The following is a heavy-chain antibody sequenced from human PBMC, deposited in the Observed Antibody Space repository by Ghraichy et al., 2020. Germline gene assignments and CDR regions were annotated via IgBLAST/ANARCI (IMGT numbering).Heavy chain of an antibody. J-gene: IGHJ4*02. Sequence: GESLNISCAASGFTFSSYWMHWVRQAPGKGLVWVSRINSDGSDTTYADSVKGRFTISRDNAKNTLYLQMHSLRAEDTAVYYCARVGIVGTTMGYFDCWGQGTLVTVSS. CDR3: ARVGIVGTTMGYFDC. CDR2: INSDGSDT. V-gene: IGHV3-74*01. D-gene: IGHD1-26*01. CDR1: GFTFSSYW.